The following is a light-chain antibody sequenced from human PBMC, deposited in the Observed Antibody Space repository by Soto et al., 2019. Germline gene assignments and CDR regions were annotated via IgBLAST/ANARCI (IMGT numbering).Light chain of an antibody. J-gene: IGKJ1*01. CDR2: GAS. CDR1: QSVSRNF. V-gene: IGKV3-20*01. Sequence: EIVLTQSPGTLSLSPGERATLSCRASQSVSRNFFAWYQQKPGQAPRLLIYGASNRATGIPDRFSGSGSGKDFTLTISRLEPEDFAVYYCQQYDHSPRTFGQGTKVEI. CDR3: QQYDHSPRT.